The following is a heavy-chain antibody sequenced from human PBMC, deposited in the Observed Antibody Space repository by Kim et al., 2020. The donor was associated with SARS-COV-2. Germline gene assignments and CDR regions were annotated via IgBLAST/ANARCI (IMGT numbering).Heavy chain of an antibody. CDR1: GFTFSNAW. CDR3: TTAVGRGYYYYYYGMDV. Sequence: GGSLRLSCAASGFTFSNAWMSWVRQAPGKGLEWVGRIKSKTDGGTTDYAAPVKGRFTISRDDSKNTLYLQMDSLKTEDTAVYYCTTAVGRGYYYYYYGMDVWGQGTTVTVSS. CDR2: IKSKTDGGTT. D-gene: IGHD3-10*01. J-gene: IGHJ6*02. V-gene: IGHV3-15*01.